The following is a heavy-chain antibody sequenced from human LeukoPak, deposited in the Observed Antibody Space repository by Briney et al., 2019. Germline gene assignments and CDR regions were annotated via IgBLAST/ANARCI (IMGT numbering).Heavy chain of an antibody. V-gene: IGHV4-39*07. D-gene: IGHD6-19*01. CDR3: ARDLNSSGWYRYFDY. J-gene: IGHJ4*02. CDR1: GGSISSSSYY. CDR2: IYYSGST. Sequence: PSETLSLTCTVSGGSISSSSYYWGWIRQPPGKGLEWIGSIYYSGSTYYNPSLKSRVTISVDTSKNQFSLKLSSVTAADTAVYYCARDLNSSGWYRYFDYWGQGTLVTVSS.